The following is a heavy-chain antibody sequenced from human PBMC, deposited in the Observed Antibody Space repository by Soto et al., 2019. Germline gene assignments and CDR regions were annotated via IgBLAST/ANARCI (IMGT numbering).Heavy chain of an antibody. CDR3: ARGGAFVLLLSYYGMDV. Sequence: GASVKVSCKASGYTFTGYYMHWVRQAPGQGLEWMGWINPNSGGTNYAQKFQGRVTMTRDTSISTAYMELSRLRSDDTAVYYCARGGAFVLLLSYYGMDVWGQGTTVTVSS. D-gene: IGHD2-15*01. V-gene: IGHV1-2*02. J-gene: IGHJ6*02. CDR1: GYTFTGYY. CDR2: INPNSGGT.